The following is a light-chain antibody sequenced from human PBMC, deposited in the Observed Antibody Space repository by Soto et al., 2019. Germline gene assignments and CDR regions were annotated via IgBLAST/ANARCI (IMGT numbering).Light chain of an antibody. CDR1: QGISTS. V-gene: IGKV1-27*01. Sequence: DVQMTQSPSSLSASVGDRVTITCWASQGISTSLAWYQQKPGKIPTLLIYAASTLQSGVPSRFSGSGSGTDFTLTISSLQSEDVATYYCQNSNSAPLTFGGGTKVELK. CDR2: AAS. CDR3: QNSNSAPLT. J-gene: IGKJ4*01.